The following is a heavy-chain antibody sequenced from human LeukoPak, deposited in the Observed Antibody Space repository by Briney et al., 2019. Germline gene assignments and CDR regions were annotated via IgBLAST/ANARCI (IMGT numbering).Heavy chain of an antibody. D-gene: IGHD3-16*02. V-gene: IGHV1-2*02. CDR3: ASYSGLRLGELSLYLIDY. J-gene: IGHJ4*02. CDR2: INPNSGGT. CDR1: GYTFTGYY. Sequence: GASVKVSCKASGYTFTGYYMHWVRQAPGQGLEWMGWINPNSGGTNYAQKFQGRVTMTRDTSISTAYMELSRLRSDDTAEYYCASYSGLRLGELSLYLIDYWGQGTLVTVSS.